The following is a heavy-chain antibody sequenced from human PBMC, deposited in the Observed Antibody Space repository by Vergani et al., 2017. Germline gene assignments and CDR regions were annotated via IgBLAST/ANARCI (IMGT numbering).Heavy chain of an antibody. CDR2: IYSTGRT. J-gene: IGHJ4*02. Sequence: QVQLQESGPGLVKPSETLSLTCAVSGFSIDNGYYWDWIRQPPGKGLEWIGSIYSTGRTNFNPYLKSRVTISVDTSNNHFSLRLNSLTAADTAVYYCARRSGIVYDIFSGTQYFFDFWGQGTLVTVSS. CDR3: ARRSGIVYDIFSGTQYFFDF. D-gene: IGHD3-9*01. V-gene: IGHV4-38-2*01. CDR1: GFSIDNGYY.